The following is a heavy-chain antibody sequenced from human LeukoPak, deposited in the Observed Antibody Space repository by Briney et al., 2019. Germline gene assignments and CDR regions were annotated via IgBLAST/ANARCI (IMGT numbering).Heavy chain of an antibody. J-gene: IGHJ4*02. CDR3: ARGAVVPAATWVYY. Sequence: GGPLRLSCAASGFTFSSYEMNWVRQAPGKGLEWVSYISSSGSTIYYADSVKGRFTISRDNAKNSLYLQMNSLRAEDTAVYYCARGAVVPAATWVYYWGQGTLVTVSS. V-gene: IGHV3-48*03. CDR1: GFTFSSYE. D-gene: IGHD2-2*01. CDR2: ISSSGSTI.